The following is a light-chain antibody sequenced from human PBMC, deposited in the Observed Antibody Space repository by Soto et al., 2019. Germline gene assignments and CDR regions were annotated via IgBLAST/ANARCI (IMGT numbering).Light chain of an antibody. CDR3: QEYLSAPFT. J-gene: IGKJ3*01. Sequence: DIQMTQSPSSLSASVGDRVTITCRASQGINHYLAWYQQKPGQVPNLLIYAASSVQSGVPSRFSGSGSGTHVTLTINSLQSEDVATYYCQEYLSAPFTFGPGTKVDIK. CDR2: AAS. V-gene: IGKV1-27*01. CDR1: QGINHY.